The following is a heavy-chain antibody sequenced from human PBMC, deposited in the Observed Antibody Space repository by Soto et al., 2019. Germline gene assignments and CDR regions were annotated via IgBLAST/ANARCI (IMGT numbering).Heavy chain of an antibody. Sequence: PSQTLSLTCAITGDSVSSNSAGWSWVRQSPSRGLEWLGRTYYRSKWHYEYAVSVIGRITINPDTSKNQYSLQLNSVTPEDTAVYFCARGEQYSGSIFDYWGQRTLVTVSS. CDR2: TYYRSKWHY. J-gene: IGHJ4*01. D-gene: IGHD1-26*01. V-gene: IGHV6-1*01. CDR1: GDSVSSNSAG. CDR3: ARGEQYSGSIFDY.